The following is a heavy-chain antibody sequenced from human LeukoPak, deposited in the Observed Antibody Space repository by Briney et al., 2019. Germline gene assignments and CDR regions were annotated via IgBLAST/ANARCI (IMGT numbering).Heavy chain of an antibody. Sequence: GGSLRLSCAASGFTFSSYAMHWVRQAPGKGLEWVAVISYDGSNKYYADSVKGRFTISRDNSKNTLYLQMNSLRAEDTAVYYYARDIYGSGSYFSSYYYYGMDVWGKGTTVTVSS. CDR1: GFTFSSYA. CDR2: ISYDGSNK. CDR3: ARDIYGSGSYFSSYYYYGMDV. D-gene: IGHD3-10*01. V-gene: IGHV3-30*04. J-gene: IGHJ6*04.